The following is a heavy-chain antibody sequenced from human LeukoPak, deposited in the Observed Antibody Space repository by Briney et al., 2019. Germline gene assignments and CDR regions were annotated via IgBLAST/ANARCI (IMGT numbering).Heavy chain of an antibody. Sequence: ASVKVSCKASGYTFTGYYMHWVRQAPGQGLEWMGWINPNSGGTNYALKFQGRVTMTRDTSISTAYMELSRLRSDDTAVYYCARADRYYYGMDVWGQGTTVTVSS. J-gene: IGHJ6*02. CDR1: GYTFTGYY. V-gene: IGHV1-2*02. D-gene: IGHD3-22*01. CDR2: INPNSGGT. CDR3: ARADRYYYGMDV.